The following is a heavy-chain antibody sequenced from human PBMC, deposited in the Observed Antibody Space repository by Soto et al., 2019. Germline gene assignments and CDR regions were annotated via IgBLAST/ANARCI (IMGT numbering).Heavy chain of an antibody. CDR2: VYTSGST. Sequence: AETLSLTCTVYGGSISSYYWCWIRQPARKGLEWLRRVYTSGSTNYNRSLKSRFTMSVDTSKNQFSLKLSSVTAADTAVYYCATGLHDSSGYLVDCWGRGTLGAVSS. CDR3: ATGLHDSSGYLVDC. V-gene: IGHV4-4*07. J-gene: IGHJ4*02. CDR1: GGSISSYY. D-gene: IGHD3-22*01.